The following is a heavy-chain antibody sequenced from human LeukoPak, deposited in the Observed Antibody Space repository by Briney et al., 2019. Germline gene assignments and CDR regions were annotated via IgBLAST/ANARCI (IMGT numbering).Heavy chain of an antibody. CDR1: GGTFSSSS. V-gene: IGHV1-69*13. CDR3: ATALGYSSSWEVKYYFDY. D-gene: IGHD6-13*01. CDR2: IIPIFGTA. J-gene: IGHJ4*02. Sequence: ASVKVSCKASGGTFSSSSISWVRQAPGQGLEWMGGIIPIFGTANYAQKFQGRVTITADESTRTAYMKLSSLRSEDTAVYYCATALGYSSSWEVKYYFDYWGQGTLVTVSS.